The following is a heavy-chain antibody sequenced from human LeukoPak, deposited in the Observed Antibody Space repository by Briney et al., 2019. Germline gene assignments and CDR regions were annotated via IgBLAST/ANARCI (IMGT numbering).Heavy chain of an antibody. CDR2: ISAYNGNT. CDR3: ARERDYYDSSGYPTPFDY. J-gene: IGHJ4*02. V-gene: IGHV1-18*01. CDR1: GYTFTSYG. D-gene: IGHD3-22*01. Sequence: VASVKVSCKASGYTFTSYGISWVRQAPGQGLEWMGWISAYNGNTNYAQKLQGRVTMTTDTSTSTAYMELRSLRSEDTAVYYCARERDYYDSSGYPTPFDYWGQGTLVTVSS.